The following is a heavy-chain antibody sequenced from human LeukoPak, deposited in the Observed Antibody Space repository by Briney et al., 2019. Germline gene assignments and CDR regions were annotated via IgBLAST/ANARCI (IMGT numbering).Heavy chain of an antibody. CDR1: GFTFSSYS. J-gene: IGHJ4*02. CDR2: ISSSSSYI. D-gene: IGHD3-3*01. Sequence: GGSLRLSCAASGFTFSSYSMNWVRQAPGKGLEWVSSISSSSSYIYYADSVKGRFTISSDNAKNSLYLQMNSLRAEDTAVYYCARSGFWSGYSFFDYGGQGTLVTVSS. CDR3: ARSGFWSGYSFFDY. V-gene: IGHV3-21*01.